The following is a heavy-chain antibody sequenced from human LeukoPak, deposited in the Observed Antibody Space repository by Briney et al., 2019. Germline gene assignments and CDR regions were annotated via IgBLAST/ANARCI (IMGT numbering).Heavy chain of an antibody. D-gene: IGHD6-19*01. V-gene: IGHV4-61*02. J-gene: IGHJ4*02. Sequence: SDTLSLTCTLSGASITGTNYYWTSIRQPAGKGLEWIGRIYKSGSANYNPFLKSRINLSVDTSNNQFFLDLTSVPATDTAVYFCARDCGWAPGPYGGRGIVVTVSS. CDR3: ARDCGWAPGPY. CDR2: IYKSGSA. CDR1: GASITGTNYY.